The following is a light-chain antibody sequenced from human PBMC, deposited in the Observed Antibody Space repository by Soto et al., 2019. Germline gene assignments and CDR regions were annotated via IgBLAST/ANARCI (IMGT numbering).Light chain of an antibody. CDR3: QSYDSSLSGYV. Sequence: QSALTQPPSVSGAPGQRVTISCTGSSSNIGAVYDVHWYQQLPGTVPKLLIYDNNNRPSGVPDRFSGSKSGTSASLAITGLQAEDEADYYCQSYDSSLSGYVFGTGTKVTVL. J-gene: IGLJ1*01. CDR1: SSNIGAVYD. CDR2: DNN. V-gene: IGLV1-40*01.